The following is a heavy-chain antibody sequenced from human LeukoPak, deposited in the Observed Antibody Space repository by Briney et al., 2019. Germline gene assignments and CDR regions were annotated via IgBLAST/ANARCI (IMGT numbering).Heavy chain of an antibody. Sequence: PGGSLRLSCAASGFTFSSYAMSWVRQAPGKGLEWVSAISGSGGSTYYADSVKGRFTISRDNSKNTLYLQMNSLRAEDTAVYYCAKDHDSSGYYYYGNRNGFDYWGQGTLVTVSS. J-gene: IGHJ4*02. CDR1: GFTFSSYA. D-gene: IGHD3-22*01. CDR3: AKDHDSSGYYYYGNRNGFDY. CDR2: ISGSGGST. V-gene: IGHV3-23*01.